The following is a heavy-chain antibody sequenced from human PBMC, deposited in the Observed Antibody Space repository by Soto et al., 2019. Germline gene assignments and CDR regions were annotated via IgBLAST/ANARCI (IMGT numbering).Heavy chain of an antibody. D-gene: IGHD6-13*01. CDR3: ARCRTGYSSSWYYFDY. CDR1: GFTFSSYS. J-gene: IGHJ4*02. CDR2: ISSSSSYI. V-gene: IGHV3-21*01. Sequence: GGSLRLSCAASGFTFSSYSMNWVRQAPGKGLEWVSSISSSSSYIYYADSVKGRFTISRDNAKNSLYLQMNSLRAEDTAVYYCARCRTGYSSSWYYFDYWGQGTLVTVSS.